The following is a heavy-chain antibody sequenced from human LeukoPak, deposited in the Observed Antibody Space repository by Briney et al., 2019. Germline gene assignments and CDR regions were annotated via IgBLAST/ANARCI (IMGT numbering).Heavy chain of an antibody. CDR1: GYIFTSYW. CDR3: ARPPYYYGSGSYYFDY. D-gene: IGHD3-10*01. Sequence: GESLKISCKGSGYIFTSYWIGWVRQMPGKGLEWMGIIYPGDSDTRYSPSFQGQVTISADKSISTAYLQWSSLKASDTAMYYCARPPYYYGSGSYYFDYWGQGTLVTVSS. V-gene: IGHV5-51*01. CDR2: IYPGDSDT. J-gene: IGHJ4*02.